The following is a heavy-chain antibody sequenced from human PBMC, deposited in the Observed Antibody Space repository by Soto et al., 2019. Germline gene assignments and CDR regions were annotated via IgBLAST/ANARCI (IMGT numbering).Heavy chain of an antibody. D-gene: IGHD2-2*01. Sequence: QVQLVQSGAEVKKPGASVKVSCKASGYTFTSYGISWVRQAPGQGLEWMGWISAYNGNTNYAQKLQGRVTMTTDTSTSTAYKELRSLRSDDTAVYYCARDQDIVLVPASFFGYWGQGTLVTVSS. CDR2: ISAYNGNT. CDR1: GYTFTSYG. CDR3: ARDQDIVLVPASFFGY. J-gene: IGHJ4*02. V-gene: IGHV1-18*01.